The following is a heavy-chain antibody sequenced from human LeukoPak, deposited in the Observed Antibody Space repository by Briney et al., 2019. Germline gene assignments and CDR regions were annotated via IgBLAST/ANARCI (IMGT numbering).Heavy chain of an antibody. D-gene: IGHD2-2*01. CDR3: ARGSKDIVVVPAAMNY. V-gene: IGHV3-21*01. J-gene: IGHJ4*02. CDR1: GFTFSGSA. CDR2: ISSSSSYI. Sequence: GGSLRLSCAASGFTFSGSAMSWVRQAPGKGLEWVSSISSSSSYIYYADSVKGRFTISRDNAKNSLYLQMNSLRAEDTAVYYCARGSKDIVVVPAAMNYWGQGTLVTVSS.